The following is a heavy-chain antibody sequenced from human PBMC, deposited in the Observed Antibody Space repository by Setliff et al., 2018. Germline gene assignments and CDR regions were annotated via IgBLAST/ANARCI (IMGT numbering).Heavy chain of an antibody. D-gene: IGHD3-10*01. CDR3: ARALASGSYYGQSSYYMDV. CDR2: IHTSEST. V-gene: IGHV4-4*08. Sequence: LSLPCSVSGASISSYFWTWIRQPPGKGLEWIGNIHTSESTKYNPSLKSRVTISLDTSKRQFSLKLTSVTAADTAVYYCARALASGSYYGQSSYYMDVWGKGTTVTVSS. J-gene: IGHJ6*03. CDR1: GASISSYF.